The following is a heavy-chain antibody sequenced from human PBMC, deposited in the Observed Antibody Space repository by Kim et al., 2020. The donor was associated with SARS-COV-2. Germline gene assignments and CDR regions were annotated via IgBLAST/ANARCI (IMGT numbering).Heavy chain of an antibody. D-gene: IGHD1-26*01. Sequence: SETLSLTCTVSGGSISSYYWSWIRQPPGKGLEWIGYIYYSGSTNYNPSLKSRVTISVDTSKNQFSLKLSSVTAADTAVYYCARHGLMSGSFHFDYWGQGTLVTVSS. CDR2: IYYSGST. J-gene: IGHJ4*02. CDR1: GGSISSYY. V-gene: IGHV4-59*08. CDR3: ARHGLMSGSFHFDY.